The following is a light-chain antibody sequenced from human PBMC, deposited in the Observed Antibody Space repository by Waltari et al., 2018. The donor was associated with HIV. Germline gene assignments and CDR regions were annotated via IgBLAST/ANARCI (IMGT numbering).Light chain of an antibody. J-gene: IGLJ1*01. Sequence: QSVLTQPPSVSAAPGQKVTISCSGISSNIGNNYVSWYQQLPGTAPKLLIYENNKRPSGIPDRFSGSKSGTSATLGITGLQTGDEADYYCGTWDSSLSAYVFGTGTKVTVV. V-gene: IGLV1-51*02. CDR3: GTWDSSLSAYV. CDR1: SSNIGNNY. CDR2: ENN.